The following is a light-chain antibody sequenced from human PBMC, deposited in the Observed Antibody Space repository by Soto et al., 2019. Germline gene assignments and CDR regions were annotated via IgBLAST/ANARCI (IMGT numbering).Light chain of an antibody. CDR1: QTVSSK. V-gene: IGKV3-11*01. CDR2: DTS. Sequence: TLSSSPGERATLSCRASQTVSSKLAWYQHKPGQAPRLLIHDTSNRVTGIPARFSGSGSGTDFTLTISSLEPEDFAVYYCHQRKSWPRTFGQGTKVDIK. J-gene: IGKJ1*01. CDR3: HQRKSWPRT.